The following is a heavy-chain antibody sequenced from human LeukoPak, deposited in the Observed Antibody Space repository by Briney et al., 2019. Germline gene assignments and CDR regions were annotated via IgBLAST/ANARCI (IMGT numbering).Heavy chain of an antibody. V-gene: IGHV3-7*01. Sequence: PGGSLRLSCAASGFPFSTYWMICVRQAPAKGLEWVANIKEDGSEKYYGDSVKGRFTISRDNAKNSLYLQMNSLRAEDTAVYYCARDSSGYQWGQGTLVTVSS. D-gene: IGHD3-22*01. J-gene: IGHJ4*02. CDR2: IKEDGSEK. CDR3: ARDSSGYQ. CDR1: GFPFSTYW.